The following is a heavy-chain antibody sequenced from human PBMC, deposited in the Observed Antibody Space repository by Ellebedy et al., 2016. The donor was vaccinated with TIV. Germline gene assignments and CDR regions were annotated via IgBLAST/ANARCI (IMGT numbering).Heavy chain of an antibody. V-gene: IGHV4-34*01. Sequence: MPSETLSLTCAVYVGSFSGYYWSWIRQPPGKGLEWIGEINHSGSTNYNPSLNSLVTISVDTSKNQFSLKVNSVTAADTAVYYCARGKSNLYRSIVARPYDYWGQGTLVTVSS. CDR3: ARGKSNLYRSIVARPYDY. D-gene: IGHD6-6*01. CDR2: INHSGST. CDR1: VGSFSGYY. J-gene: IGHJ4*02.